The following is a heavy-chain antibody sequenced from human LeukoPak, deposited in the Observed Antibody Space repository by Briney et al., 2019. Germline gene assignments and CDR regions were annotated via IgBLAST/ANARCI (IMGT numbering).Heavy chain of an antibody. Sequence: GGSLRLSCAASGFTFSSYWMHWVRQVPGKGLVWVSRMNSDGSSTSYADSVKGRFTISRDNAKNTLYLQMNSLRAEDTAVYHCARGVSVEDWGQGTLVTVSS. D-gene: IGHD2-15*01. V-gene: IGHV3-74*01. J-gene: IGHJ4*02. CDR1: GFTFSSYW. CDR2: MNSDGSST. CDR3: ARGVSVED.